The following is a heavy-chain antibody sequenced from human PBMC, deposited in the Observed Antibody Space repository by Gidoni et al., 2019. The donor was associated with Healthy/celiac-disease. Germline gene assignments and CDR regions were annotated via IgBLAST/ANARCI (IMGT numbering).Heavy chain of an antibody. D-gene: IGHD3-10*02. CDR3: ARGGNYGRGGWFDP. CDR1: GGPISSGGYY. Sequence: QVQLQASGPGLVKPSQTLSLTCTVPGGPISSGGYYWSWLRQHPGQGLEWIGYIYYSGSTYYNPSLKSRVTISVDTSKNQFSLKLSSVTAADTAVYYCARGGNYGRGGWFDPWGQGTLVTVSS. CDR2: IYYSGST. J-gene: IGHJ5*02. V-gene: IGHV4-31*03.